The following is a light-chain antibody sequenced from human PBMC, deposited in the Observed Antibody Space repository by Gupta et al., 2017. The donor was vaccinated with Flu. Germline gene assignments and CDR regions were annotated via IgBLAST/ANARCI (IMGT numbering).Light chain of an antibody. V-gene: IGKV1-39*01. J-gene: IGKJ3*01. Sequence: DIQMTQSLSSLSASVGDRVTITCRASQSISSYLNWYQQKPGKAPKLLIYAASSLQSGVPSRFSGSGSGTDFTLTISSLQPEDFATYYCQQSYSTPGGFTFGPGTKVDIK. CDR3: QQSYSTPGGFT. CDR1: QSISSY. CDR2: AAS.